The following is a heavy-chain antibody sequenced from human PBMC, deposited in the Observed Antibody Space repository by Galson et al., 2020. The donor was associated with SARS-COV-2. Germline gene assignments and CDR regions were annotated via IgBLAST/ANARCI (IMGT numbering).Heavy chain of an antibody. CDR2: IYYTGST. CDR3: ARENGDTATYYYYGMDV. V-gene: IGHV4-31*03. D-gene: IGHD5-18*01. CDR1: GGSISSCGYY. Sequence: SETLSLTCTVSGGSISSCGYYWSWIRQHPGKGLEWIGYIYYTGSTNYNPSLKSRVTISVDTSKNHFSLKLSSVTAADTAVYYCARENGDTATYYYYGMDVWGQGTTVIVSS. J-gene: IGHJ6*02.